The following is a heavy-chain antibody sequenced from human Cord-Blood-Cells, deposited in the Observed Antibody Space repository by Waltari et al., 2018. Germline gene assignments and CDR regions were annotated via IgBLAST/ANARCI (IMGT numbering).Heavy chain of an antibody. J-gene: IGHJ4*02. CDR3: ARDDGYCTNGVCYTDY. D-gene: IGHD2-8*01. CDR1: GFTFSSYA. CDR2: ISYDGSNK. Sequence: QVQLVESGGGVVQPGRSLRLSCAAPGFTFSSYAMHWVRKAPGKGLEWVAVISYDGSNKYYADSVKGRFTISRDNSKNTLYLQMNSLRAEDTAVYYCARDDGYCTNGVCYTDYWGQGTLVTVSS. V-gene: IGHV3-30*04.